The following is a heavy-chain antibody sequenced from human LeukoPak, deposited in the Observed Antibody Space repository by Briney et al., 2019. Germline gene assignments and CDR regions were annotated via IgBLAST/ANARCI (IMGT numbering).Heavy chain of an antibody. CDR1: GGSISSHY. J-gene: IGHJ4*02. Sequence: PSETLSLTCAVSGGSISSHYWSWIRQPPGKGLEWIGFIYYSGTTKYNPSLKSRVTISADTSKNQFSLKLSSVTAADTAVYYCARQADDSSSSLVYFHYWGQGTLVTVSS. V-gene: IGHV4-59*08. CDR3: ARQADDSSSSLVYFHY. D-gene: IGHD6-6*01. CDR2: IYYSGTT.